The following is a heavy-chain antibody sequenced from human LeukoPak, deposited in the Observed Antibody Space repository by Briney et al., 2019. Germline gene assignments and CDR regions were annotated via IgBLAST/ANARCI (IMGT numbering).Heavy chain of an antibody. V-gene: IGHV4-59*11. Sequence: SETLSLTCTVPGGSISSHYWSWIRQPPGKGLEWIGYIYYSGSTNYNPSLKSRVSISVDTSKNQFSLKLSSVTAADTAVYYCARGIAARLPERYYYYYMDVWGKGTTVTVSS. D-gene: IGHD6-6*01. CDR3: ARGIAARLPERYYYYYMDV. J-gene: IGHJ6*03. CDR2: IYYSGST. CDR1: GGSISSHY.